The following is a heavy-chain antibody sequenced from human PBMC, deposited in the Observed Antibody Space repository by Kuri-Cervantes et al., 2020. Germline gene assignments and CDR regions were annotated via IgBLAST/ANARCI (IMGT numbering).Heavy chain of an antibody. Sequence: LSLTCAASGFTFDDYGMSWVRQAPGKGLEWVSAISSSGGSTYYADSVKGRFTISRDNSKNTLYLQMNSLRAEDTAVYYCANGLSGGYSSGWYFGINVSWGQGTLVTVSS. V-gene: IGHV3-23*01. CDR2: ISSSGGST. CDR3: ANGLSGGYSSGWYFGINVS. D-gene: IGHD6-19*01. J-gene: IGHJ4*02. CDR1: GFTFDDYG.